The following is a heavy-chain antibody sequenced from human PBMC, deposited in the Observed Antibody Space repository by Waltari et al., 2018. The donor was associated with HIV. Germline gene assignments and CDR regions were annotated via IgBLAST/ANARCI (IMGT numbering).Heavy chain of an antibody. CDR2: ISWNSDRI. Sequence: EVQLVESGGGLVQPGRSLRLSCVGAGFTFADYAMHWVRQAPGKGLEWVSGISWNSDRINYADSMKGRFTISRDNSKRSLFLQMNSLRPEDTAFYYCIKGNAVSGSPTSFFHQWGQGILVTVSS. CDR3: IKGNAVSGSPTSFFHQ. J-gene: IGHJ1*01. D-gene: IGHD6-19*01. CDR1: GFTFADYA. V-gene: IGHV3-9*01.